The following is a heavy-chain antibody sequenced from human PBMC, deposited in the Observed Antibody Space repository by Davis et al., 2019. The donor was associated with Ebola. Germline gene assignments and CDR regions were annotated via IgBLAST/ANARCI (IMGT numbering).Heavy chain of an antibody. CDR1: GFSFSQYA. D-gene: IGHD3-16*01. V-gene: IGHV3-33*08. CDR3: ARHYVHDYYMGLDV. Sequence: GGSLRLSCAASGFSFSQYAMQWVRQAPGKGLQWVAVIWGDGSNKYYADSVKGRFTISRDNSKNTIYLQMSSLRAEDTAVYYCARHYVHDYYMGLDVWGQGTTVIVSS. J-gene: IGHJ6*02. CDR2: IWGDGSNK.